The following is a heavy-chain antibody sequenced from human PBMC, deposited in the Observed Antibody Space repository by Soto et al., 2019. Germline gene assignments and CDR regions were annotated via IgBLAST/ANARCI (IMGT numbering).Heavy chain of an antibody. CDR3: ARSGTVTDYYYYYYMDV. CDR1: GGSFSGYY. D-gene: IGHD4-17*01. CDR2: INHSGST. J-gene: IGHJ6*03. V-gene: IGHV4-34*01. Sequence: PSETLSLTCAVYGGSFSGYYWSWIRQPPGKGLEWIGEINHSGSTNYNPSLKSRVTISVDTSKNQFSLKLSSVTAADTAVYYCARSGTVTDYYYYYYMDVWGKGTTVTVSS.